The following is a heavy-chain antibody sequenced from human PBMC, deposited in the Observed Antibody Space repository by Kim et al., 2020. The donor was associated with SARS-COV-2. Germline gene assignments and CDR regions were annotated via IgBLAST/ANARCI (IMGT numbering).Heavy chain of an antibody. D-gene: IGHD3-22*01. CDR3: ARDYYFDSSGDYENYCVY. Sequence: SVKVSCKASGDTFSSYAISWVRQAPGQGLEWMGWIITNIGNANYAQRFTGRVTITADTSTSTAYLELSSLRSEDTAVYYCARDYYFDSSGDYENYCVYW. CDR2: IITNIGNA. CDR1: GDTFSSYA. J-gene: IGHJ4*01. V-gene: IGHV1-69*10.